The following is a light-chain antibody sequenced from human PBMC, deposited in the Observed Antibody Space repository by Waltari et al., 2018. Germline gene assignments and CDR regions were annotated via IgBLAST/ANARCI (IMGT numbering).Light chain of an antibody. Sequence: QTVLTQPPSASGTPGQRVTISCPGSSSNIGSNLVNWYQQLPGTAPKLLVYRNNQRPSGVPDRFSGSKSGTSASLAISGLQSEDEADYYCAAWDDSLSGKVFGGGTKLTVL. V-gene: IGLV1-44*01. CDR2: RNN. CDR1: SSNIGSNL. CDR3: AAWDDSLSGKV. J-gene: IGLJ3*02.